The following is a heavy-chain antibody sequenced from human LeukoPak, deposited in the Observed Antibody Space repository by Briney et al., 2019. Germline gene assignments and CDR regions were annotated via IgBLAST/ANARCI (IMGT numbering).Heavy chain of an antibody. Sequence: SETLSLTCTVSGVSISSYYWSWLRQPPGKGLEWIGYIFYSGNTIYKPSLRSRVTISASTSKNHFSLRRRAVAAANTAFYYGGRLAAISGSDYPDGWGQGTLVTVA. V-gene: IGHV4-59*08. CDR2: IFYSGNT. J-gene: IGHJ4*02. CDR1: GVSISSYY. CDR3: GRLAAISGSDYPDG. D-gene: IGHD1-26*01.